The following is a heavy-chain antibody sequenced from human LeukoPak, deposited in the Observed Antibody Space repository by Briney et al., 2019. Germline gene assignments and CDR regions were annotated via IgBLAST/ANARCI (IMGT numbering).Heavy chain of an antibody. CDR2: IYYSGST. CDR3: ARDSLYYFDY. CDR1: GVSISSYY. V-gene: IGHV4-59*01. Sequence: SETLSLTCTVSGVSISSYYWSWIRQPPGKGLEWIGYIYYSGSTNYNPSLKSRVTISVDTSKNQFSLKLSSVTAADTAVYYCARDSLYYFDYWGQGTLVTVSS. J-gene: IGHJ4*02.